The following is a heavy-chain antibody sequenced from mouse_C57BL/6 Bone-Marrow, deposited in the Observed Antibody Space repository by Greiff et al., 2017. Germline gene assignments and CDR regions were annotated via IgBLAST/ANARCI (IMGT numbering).Heavy chain of an antibody. V-gene: IGHV1-64*01. Sequence: QVQLQQSGAELVKPGASVKLSCKASGYTFTSYWMHWVKQRPGQGLEWIGMIHPNSGSTNYNEKFKSKATLTVDKSSSTAYMQLSSLTSEDSAVYYCARAGRSSFDYWGQGTTLTVSS. J-gene: IGHJ2*01. CDR2: IHPNSGST. CDR3: ARAGRSSFDY. D-gene: IGHD3-3*01. CDR1: GYTFTSYW.